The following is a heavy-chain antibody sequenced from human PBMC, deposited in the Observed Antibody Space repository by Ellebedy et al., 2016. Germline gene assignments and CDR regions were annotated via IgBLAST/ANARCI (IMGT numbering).Heavy chain of an antibody. Sequence: SETLSLTCTVSGGSINSGDYYWSWIRQPPGKGLEWIGYIYYTGSTYYNPSLKSRLTMSLDTSKNQFSVKLRSVNAADTAVYYCAGGPSGDSSGRRFDPWGQGTLVIVSS. J-gene: IGHJ5*02. CDR3: AGGPSGDSSGRRFDP. CDR2: IYYTGST. V-gene: IGHV4-30-4*01. D-gene: IGHD3-22*01. CDR1: GGSINSGDYY.